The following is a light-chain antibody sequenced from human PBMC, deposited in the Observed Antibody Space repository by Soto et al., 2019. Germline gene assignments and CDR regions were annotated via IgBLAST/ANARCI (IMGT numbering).Light chain of an antibody. J-gene: IGKJ5*01. CDR1: QSISSW. CDR3: QQYHRYPCT. CDR2: KAS. V-gene: IGKV1-5*03. Sequence: DIQVSQWASTLFAVVGDRVTTTCRASQSISSWLAWYQQKPGKAPKLLIYKASSLESGVPSRFSGSGSGTEFTLTISSLQPDDFPTYYCQQYHRYPCTFGQGTRLEIK.